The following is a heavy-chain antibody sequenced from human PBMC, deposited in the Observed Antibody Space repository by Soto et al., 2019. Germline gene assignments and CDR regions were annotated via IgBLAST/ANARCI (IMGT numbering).Heavy chain of an antibody. D-gene: IGHD3-10*01. CDR2: VNPILSMS. CDR1: GDTFSFYT. Sequence: QVQLVQSGAELKKRGSSVKVSCKASGDTFSFYTINWVRQAPGLGLEWMGRVNPILSMSNYAQKFQGRVTMTADKSTSTAYMEPRILRPDDTAFYYCATSYGSGFRAFDYRVQGALVTVSS. CDR3: ATSYGSGFRAFDY. V-gene: IGHV1-69*02. J-gene: IGHJ4*02.